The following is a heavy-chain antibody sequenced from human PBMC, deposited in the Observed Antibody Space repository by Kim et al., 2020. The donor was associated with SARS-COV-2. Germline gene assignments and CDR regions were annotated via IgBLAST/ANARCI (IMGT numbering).Heavy chain of an antibody. V-gene: IGHV5-51*01. D-gene: IGHD2-2*01. J-gene: IGHJ6*02. CDR3: ARLLGYCSSTSCYDYYYGMDV. CDR1: GYSFTSYW. CDR2: IYPGDSDT. Sequence: GESLKISCKGSGYSFTSYWIGWVRQMPGKGLEWMGIIYPGDSDTRYSPSFQGQVTISADKSISTAYLQWSSLKASDTAMYYCARLLGYCSSTSCYDYYYGMDVWGQGTTVTVSS.